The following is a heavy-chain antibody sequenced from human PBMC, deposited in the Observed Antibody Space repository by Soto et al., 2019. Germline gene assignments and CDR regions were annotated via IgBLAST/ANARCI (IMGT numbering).Heavy chain of an antibody. D-gene: IGHD2-15*01. V-gene: IGHV4-39*01. CDR1: GGSITSSSYY. J-gene: IGHJ5*02. Sequence: SETLSLTCTVSGGSITSSSYYWGWVRQPPGKGLEWIGTIYYSGSTYYNPSLQSRVTISVDTSKNQFSLRLSSVTAADTAVYYCANGYCSGGSCYPMNWFDPWGQGTLVTV. CDR2: IYYSGST. CDR3: ANGYCSGGSCYPMNWFDP.